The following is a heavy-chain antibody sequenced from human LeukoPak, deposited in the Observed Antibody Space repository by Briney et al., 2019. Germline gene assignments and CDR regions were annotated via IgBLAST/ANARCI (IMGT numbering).Heavy chain of an antibody. J-gene: IGHJ4*02. V-gene: IGHV3-21*01. CDR1: GFTFSSYS. D-gene: IGHD5-12*01. CDR2: ISSSSSYI. CDR3: AVSGTENFYYFDY. Sequence: GGSLRLSCAASGFTFSSYSMNWVRQAPGKGLEWVSSISSSSSYIYYADSVKGRSTISRDNAKNSLYLQMNSLRAEDTAVYYCAVSGTENFYYFDYWGQGTLVTVSS.